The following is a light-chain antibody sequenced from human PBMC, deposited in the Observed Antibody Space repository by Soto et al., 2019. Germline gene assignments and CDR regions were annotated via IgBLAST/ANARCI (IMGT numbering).Light chain of an antibody. CDR2: DSS. CDR3: QQYNKWHPIT. J-gene: IGKJ5*01. Sequence: EIVLTQSPDTLSLFPVERATLSCRASQNVGNYLAWYQEKPGQAPSLIISDSSNRATGIPARFSGSGSGTEFTLTISGLEPDDFAVYYCQQYNKWHPITFGQGTRLEIK. CDR1: QNVGNY. V-gene: IGKV3-11*01.